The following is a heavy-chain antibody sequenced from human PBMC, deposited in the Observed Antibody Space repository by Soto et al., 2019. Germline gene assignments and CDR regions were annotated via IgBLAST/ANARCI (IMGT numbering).Heavy chain of an antibody. V-gene: IGHV3-48*02. CDR1: GFTFGIYS. D-gene: IGHD2-15*01. J-gene: IGHJ5*02. Sequence: EVQLVESGGGLVQRGGSLRLSCAASGFTFGIYSMNWVRQAPGKGLEWISYINGSSSTMYYADSVKGRFIISRDNADNSLYLQMNSLXDAXXAVYYCARGDRFRCSGDRCFSDGLFLSWGQGTLVTVSS. CDR2: INGSSSTM. CDR3: ARGDRFRCSGDRCFSDGLFLS.